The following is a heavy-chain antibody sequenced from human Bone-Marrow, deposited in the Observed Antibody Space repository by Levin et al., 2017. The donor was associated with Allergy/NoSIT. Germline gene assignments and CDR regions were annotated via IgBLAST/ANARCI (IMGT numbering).Heavy chain of an antibody. Sequence: SETLSLTCTVSDDSIGSGHYYWAWIRQPPGPGPEWIGNFFWRGLTQSNPSLKSRVIIFADTSKMQLFLNLTSVTAAATAVYSCARRDQYKSGWVPGFDYWGQGSRVTVSS. CDR2: FFWRGLT. J-gene: IGHJ4*01. CDR3: ARRDQYKSGWVPGFDY. D-gene: IGHD6-19*01. V-gene: IGHV4-39*01. CDR1: DDSIGSGHYY.